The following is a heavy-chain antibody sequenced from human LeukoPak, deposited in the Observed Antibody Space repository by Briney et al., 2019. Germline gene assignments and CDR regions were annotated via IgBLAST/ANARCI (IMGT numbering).Heavy chain of an antibody. CDR3: AGTSVAGRLDY. D-gene: IGHD6-19*01. J-gene: IGHJ4*02. CDR2: IYYSGST. CDR1: GGSISSYY. V-gene: IGHV4-59*12. Sequence: SETLSLTCTVSGGSISSYYWSWIRQPPGKGLEWIGYIYYSGSTNYNPSLKSRVTISVDTSKNQSSLKLSSVTAADTAVYYCAGTSVAGRLDYWGQGTLVTVSS.